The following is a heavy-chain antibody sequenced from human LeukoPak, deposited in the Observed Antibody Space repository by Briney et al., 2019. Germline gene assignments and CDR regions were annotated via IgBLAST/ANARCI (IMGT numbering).Heavy chain of an antibody. V-gene: IGHV1-69*13. J-gene: IGHJ6*03. CDR3: ARLGYDSSELDYDYYYIDV. D-gene: IGHD3-22*01. CDR1: GYTFTGYN. CDR2: IIPVFAIA. Sequence: GASVTVSCKASGYTFTGYNIHWVRQAPGQGLEWMAVIIPVFAIADSAQKFQGRVTITADESTSTVYMEMSSLTSEDTAVYYCARLGYDSSELDYDYYYIDVWGKGTTVTVSS.